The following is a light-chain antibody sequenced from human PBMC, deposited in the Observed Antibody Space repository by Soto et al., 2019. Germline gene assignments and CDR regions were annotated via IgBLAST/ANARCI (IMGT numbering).Light chain of an antibody. V-gene: IGLV2-14*01. CDR3: SSYTSSSTSYV. CDR2: DVS. Sequence: QSVLTQPASVSGSPGQSITISCTGTSNDVGGYNYVSWYQQHPGKAPKLMIYDVSIRPSGVSNRFSGSKSGNTASLTISGLQAEDEADYYCSSYTSSSTSYVFGTGTKVTVL. CDR1: SNDVGGYNY. J-gene: IGLJ1*01.